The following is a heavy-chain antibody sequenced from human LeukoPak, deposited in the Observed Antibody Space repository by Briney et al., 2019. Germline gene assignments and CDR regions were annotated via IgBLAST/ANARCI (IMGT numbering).Heavy chain of an antibody. V-gene: IGHV3-7*04. CDR1: GFTFSSYW. Sequence: QTGGSLRLSCAASGFTFSSYWMSWVRQAPGKGLEWVANIKQDGSEKYYVASVKGRFTISRDNAKNSLYLQMNSLRAEDTAVYYCARGTIAAAGYYYFDYWGQGTQVTVSS. CDR2: IKQDGSEK. D-gene: IGHD6-13*01. J-gene: IGHJ4*02. CDR3: ARGTIAAAGYYYFDY.